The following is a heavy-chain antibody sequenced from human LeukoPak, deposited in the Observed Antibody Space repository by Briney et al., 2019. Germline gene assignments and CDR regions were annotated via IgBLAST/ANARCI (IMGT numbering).Heavy chain of an antibody. CDR1: GFTFSSYG. Sequence: GRSLRLSCAASGFTFSSYGMHWVRQAHGKGLDLVAVIWYDGSHQHYSDSVKGRFTVSRDNYNNTLYLQMNSLRAEDTAVYYCARDVMSGGGYDPHNGMDVWGHGTTVTVSS. V-gene: IGHV3-33*08. CDR2: IWYDGSHQ. J-gene: IGHJ6*02. CDR3: ARDVMSGGGYDPHNGMDV. D-gene: IGHD5-12*01.